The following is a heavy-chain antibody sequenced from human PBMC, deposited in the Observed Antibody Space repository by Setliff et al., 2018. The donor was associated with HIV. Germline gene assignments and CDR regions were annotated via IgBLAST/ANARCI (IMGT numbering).Heavy chain of an antibody. CDR1: GGSISSSGYY. V-gene: IGHV4-31*03. Sequence: SETLSLTCSVSGGSISSSGYYWSWIRQHPGKGLEWIGNINGNTNTNYNPSLQSRVSMSMDTSKNQFSLKLRSVTAADTALYYCASHLVVSTGGVFDYWGQGNLITVSS. J-gene: IGHJ4*02. CDR2: INGNTNT. D-gene: IGHD4-17*01. CDR3: ASHLVVSTGGVFDY.